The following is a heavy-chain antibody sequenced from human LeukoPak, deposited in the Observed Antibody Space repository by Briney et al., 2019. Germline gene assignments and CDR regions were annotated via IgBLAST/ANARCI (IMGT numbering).Heavy chain of an antibody. V-gene: IGHV3-23*01. Sequence: GGSLRLSCAASGFTFSNYALNWVRQAPGEGLEWVSEISGSGGSIYYADSVKGRFTISRDSSKNTLYLQMNSLRAEDMAVYYCAKDYGSSVGNSYYGMDVWGHGTTVIVSS. CDR2: ISGSGGSI. CDR1: GFTFSNYA. CDR3: AKDYGSSVGNSYYGMDV. D-gene: IGHD3-10*01. J-gene: IGHJ6*02.